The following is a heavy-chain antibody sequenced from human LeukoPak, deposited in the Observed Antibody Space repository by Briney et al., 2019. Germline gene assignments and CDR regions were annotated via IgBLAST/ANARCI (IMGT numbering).Heavy chain of an antibody. CDR3: ARASSGYGSYYYFYGMDV. CDR1: GFPFSSYW. V-gene: IGHV3-7*01. CDR2: IKQDGSEK. D-gene: IGHD3-22*01. J-gene: IGHJ6*02. Sequence: GGSLRLSCVASGFPFSSYWMTWVRQAPGKGLEWVANIKQDGSEKYYVDSVKGRFTISRDTAKNSLYLQINSLRDEDTAVYYCARASSGYGSYYYFYGMDVWGQGTTVTVSS.